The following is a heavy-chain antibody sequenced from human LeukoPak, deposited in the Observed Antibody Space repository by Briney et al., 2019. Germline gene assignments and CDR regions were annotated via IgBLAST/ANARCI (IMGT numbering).Heavy chain of an antibody. J-gene: IGHJ4*02. CDR3: TTVDYCSGGSCYSGLGY. Sequence: ASVKVSCKASGYTFTGYYMHWVRQAPGQGLEWMGWINPNSGGTNYAQKFQGRVTMTRDTSISTAYMELSRLRSDDTAVYYCTTVDYCSGGSCYSGLGYWGQGTLVTVSS. D-gene: IGHD2-15*01. V-gene: IGHV1-2*02. CDR1: GYTFTGYY. CDR2: INPNSGGT.